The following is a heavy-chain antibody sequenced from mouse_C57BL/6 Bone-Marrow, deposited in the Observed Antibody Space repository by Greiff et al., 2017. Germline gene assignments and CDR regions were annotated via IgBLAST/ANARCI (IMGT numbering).Heavy chain of an antibody. CDR3: PRIWDRNY. CDR1: GFTFSSYA. Sequence: EVKVEESGGGLVKPGGSLKLSCAASGFTFSSYAMSWVRQTPEKRLEWVATISDGGSYTKYPDNVKCRFTISRENANNYLYLQRSQLQSEDTAMYYCPRIWDRNYWGQGTTLTFSS. D-gene: IGHD4-1*01. CDR2: ISDGGSYT. V-gene: IGHV5-4*03. J-gene: IGHJ2*01.